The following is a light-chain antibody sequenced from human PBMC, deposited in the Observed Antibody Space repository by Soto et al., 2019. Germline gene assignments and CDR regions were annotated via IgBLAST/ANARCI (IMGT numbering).Light chain of an antibody. CDR3: LQYNSPPLT. CDR1: QGIRYA. Sequence: IQMTQSPSSLSASVGDRVTITCRASQGIRYALGWYQQKPGTAPKRLIYGASILQNGVPSRFGGSGSGTEFTLTISSLQPEDFATYYCLQYNSPPLTFGQGTKVEI. V-gene: IGKV1-17*01. J-gene: IGKJ1*01. CDR2: GAS.